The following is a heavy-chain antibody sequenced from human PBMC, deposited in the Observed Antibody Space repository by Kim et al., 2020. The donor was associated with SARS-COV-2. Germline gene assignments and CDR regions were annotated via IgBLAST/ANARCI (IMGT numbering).Heavy chain of an antibody. V-gene: IGHV1-24*01. D-gene: IGHD5-12*01. CDR1: GYTLTELS. CDR2: FDPEDGET. CDR3: ATVPKWLRLPSRYFDY. Sequence: ASVKVSCKVSGYTLTELSMHWVRQAPGKGLEWMGGFDPEDGETIYAQKFQGRVTMTEDTSTDTAYMELSSLRSEDTAVYYCATVPKWLRLPSRYFDYWGQGTLVTVSS. J-gene: IGHJ4*02.